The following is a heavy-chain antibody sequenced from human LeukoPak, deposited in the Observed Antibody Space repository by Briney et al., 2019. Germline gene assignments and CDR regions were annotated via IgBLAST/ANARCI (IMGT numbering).Heavy chain of an antibody. CDR2: IIPIFGTA. CDR1: GGTFSSYA. J-gene: IGHJ4*02. CDR3: AKEVYSGYYTPGDY. D-gene: IGHD3-22*01. V-gene: IGHV1-69*06. Sequence: SVKVSCKASGGTFSSYAISWVRQAPGQGLEWMGGIIPIFGTANYAQKFQGRVTITADKSTSTAYMELSSLRAEDTAVYFCAKEVYSGYYTPGDYWGQGNLVTVSS.